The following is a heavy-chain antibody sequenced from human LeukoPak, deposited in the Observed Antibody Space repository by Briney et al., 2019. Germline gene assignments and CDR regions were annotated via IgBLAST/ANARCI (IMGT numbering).Heavy chain of an antibody. J-gene: IGHJ4*02. V-gene: IGHV3-48*04. Sequence: PGGSLRLSCAASGFTFSDYSMNWVRQAPGKGLEWISYIGISSGNTKYADSVKGRFTISGDSAKNSVYLQMNSLRVEDTAVYYCARDFRYAFDNWGQGTLVIVSS. CDR1: GFTFSDYS. D-gene: IGHD5-12*01. CDR3: ARDFRYAFDN. CDR2: IGISSGNT.